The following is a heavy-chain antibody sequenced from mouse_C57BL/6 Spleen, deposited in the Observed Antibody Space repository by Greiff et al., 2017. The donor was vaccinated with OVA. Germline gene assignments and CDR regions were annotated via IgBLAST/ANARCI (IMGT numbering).Heavy chain of an antibody. CDR2: IDPSDSYT. V-gene: IGHV1-69*01. J-gene: IGHJ4*01. CDR3: ARGKEELMDY. CDR1: GYTFTSYW. Sequence: QVQLQQPGAELVMPGASVKLSCKASGYTFTSYWMHWVKQRPGQGLEWIGEIDPSDSYTNYNQKFKGKSTLTVDNSSSTAYMQLSSLTSEDSAVYYCARGKEELMDYWGQGTSVTVSS.